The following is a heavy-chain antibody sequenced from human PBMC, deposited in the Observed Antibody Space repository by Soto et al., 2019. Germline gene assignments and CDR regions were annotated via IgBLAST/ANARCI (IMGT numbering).Heavy chain of an antibody. D-gene: IGHD6-13*01. CDR3: AKTTGRNLGIAAAGPFDY. CDR2: IKQDGSEK. V-gene: IGHV3-7*01. J-gene: IGHJ4*02. CDR1: GFTFSSYW. Sequence: GGSLRLSCAASGFTFSSYWMSWVRQAPGKGLEWVANIKQDGSEKYYVDSVKGRFTISRDNAKNSLYLQMNSLRAEDTAVYYCAKTTGRNLGIAAAGPFDYWGQGTLVTVSS.